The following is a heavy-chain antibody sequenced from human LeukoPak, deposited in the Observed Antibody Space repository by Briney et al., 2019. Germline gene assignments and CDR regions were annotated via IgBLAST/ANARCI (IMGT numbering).Heavy chain of an antibody. J-gene: IGHJ4*02. CDR2: ISGSGGST. CDR3: AIRTRGYYFDY. CDR1: GFTFSSYA. D-gene: IGHD1/OR15-1a*01. V-gene: IGHV3-23*01. Sequence: SGGSLRLSGAASGFTFSSYAMSWVRQAPGKGLEWVSAISGSGGSTYYADSVKGRFTISRDNSKNTLYLQMNSLRAEDTAVYYCAIRTRGYYFDYWGQGTLVTGSS.